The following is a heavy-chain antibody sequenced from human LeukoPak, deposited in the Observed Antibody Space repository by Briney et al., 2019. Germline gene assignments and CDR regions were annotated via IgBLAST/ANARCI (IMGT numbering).Heavy chain of an antibody. D-gene: IGHD5-18*01. CDR3: AREGYSYGYPYYYYYYMDV. J-gene: IGHJ6*03. CDR2: IKQDGSEK. Sequence: GGSLRLSCAASGFTFSSYWMSWVRQAPGKGLEWVANIKQDGSEKYYVDSVKGRFTISRDNAKNSLYLQMNSLRAEDTAVYYCAREGYSYGYPYYYYYYMDVWGKGTTVTVSS. CDR1: GFTFSSYW. V-gene: IGHV3-7*01.